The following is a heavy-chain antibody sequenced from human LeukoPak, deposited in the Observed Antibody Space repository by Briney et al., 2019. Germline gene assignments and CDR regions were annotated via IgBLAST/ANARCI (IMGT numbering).Heavy chain of an antibody. CDR1: GFTFISYA. Sequence: GGSLRLSCAASGFTFISYAMGWVRQAPGKGLEWVSRISGSGGSTYYADSGKGRFTISRANSTNTLYLQINSLRADDTAVYYCAKVTRSYDRSGYYTGDYFDYWGQGTLVTVSS. CDR3: AKVTRSYDRSGYYTGDYFDY. J-gene: IGHJ4*02. CDR2: ISGSGGST. D-gene: IGHD3-22*01. V-gene: IGHV3-23*01.